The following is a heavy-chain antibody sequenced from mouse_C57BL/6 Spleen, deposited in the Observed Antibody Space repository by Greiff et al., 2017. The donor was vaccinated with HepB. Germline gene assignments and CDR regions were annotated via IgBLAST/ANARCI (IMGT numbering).Heavy chain of an antibody. CDR2: IYPGSGST. D-gene: IGHD2-1*01. CDR1: GYTFTSYW. V-gene: IGHV1-55*01. CDR3: ARTDGNYVDYYAMDY. Sequence: VQLQQSGAELVKPGASVKMSCKASGYTFTSYWITWVKQRPGQGLEWIGDIYPGSGSTNYNEKFKSKATLTVDTSSSTAYMQLSSLTSEDSAVYYCARTDGNYVDYYAMDYWGQGTSVTVSS. J-gene: IGHJ4*01.